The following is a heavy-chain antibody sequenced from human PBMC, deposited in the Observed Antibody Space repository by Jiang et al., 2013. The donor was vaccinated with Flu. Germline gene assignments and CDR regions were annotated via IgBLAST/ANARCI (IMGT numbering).Heavy chain of an antibody. V-gene: IGHV3-30*02. J-gene: IGHJ4*02. Sequence: QLLESGGGVVQPGGSLRLSCAASGFTFSYYGMHWVRQAPGKGLEWVTFIRFDGTDKYYADSVKGRFSISRDNSKNTVYLQMNNLRPADTAIYYCATLRGSAYDTYLADYWGQGTLVTVSS. CDR3: ATLRGSAYDTYLADY. CDR2: IRFDGTDK. D-gene: IGHD5-12*01. CDR1: GFTFSYYG.